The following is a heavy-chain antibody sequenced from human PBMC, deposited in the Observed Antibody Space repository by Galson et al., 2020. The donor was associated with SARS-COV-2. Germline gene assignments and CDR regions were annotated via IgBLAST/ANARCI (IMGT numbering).Heavy chain of an antibody. CDR2: IVVGSGNT. CDR3: AAFRRITMVRGAFYGMDV. V-gene: IGHV1-58*01. Sequence: SVKVSCKASGFTFTSSAVQWVRHARGQRLEWIGWIVVGSGNTNYAQKFQERVTITRDMSTSTAYMELSSLRSEDTAVYYCAAFRRITMVRGAFYGMDVWGQGTTVTVSS. D-gene: IGHD3-10*01. J-gene: IGHJ6*02. CDR1: GFTFTSSA.